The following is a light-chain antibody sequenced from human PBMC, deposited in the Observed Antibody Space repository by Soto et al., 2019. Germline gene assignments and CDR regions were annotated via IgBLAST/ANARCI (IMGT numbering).Light chain of an antibody. CDR1: SSNLGAGYD. Sequence: QSVLTQPPSVSGAPGQRVTLSCTGNSSNLGAGYDVHWYQQLPGAAPKLVIFGNRNRPSGVPERFSGSKSGTSASLAITGLQAEDEADYYCSSYRTGSRVFGGGTKLTVL. J-gene: IGLJ2*01. CDR3: SSYRTGSRV. V-gene: IGLV1-40*01. CDR2: GNR.